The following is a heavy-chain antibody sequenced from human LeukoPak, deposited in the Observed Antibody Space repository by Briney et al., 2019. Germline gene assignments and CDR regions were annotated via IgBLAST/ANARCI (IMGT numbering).Heavy chain of an antibody. CDR3: ARAGIAADFDY. V-gene: IGHV3-21*01. CDR1: GFTFSSYS. CDR2: ISSSSSYI. D-gene: IGHD6-25*01. J-gene: IGHJ4*02. Sequence: SGGSLRLSCAASGFTFSSYSMNWVRQAPGKGLEWVSSISSSSSYIYYADSVKGRFTISRDNAKNTLYLQMNSLRAEDTAVYYCARAGIAADFDYWGQGTLVTVSS.